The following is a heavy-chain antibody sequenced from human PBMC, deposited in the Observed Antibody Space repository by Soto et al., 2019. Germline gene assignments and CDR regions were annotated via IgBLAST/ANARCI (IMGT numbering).Heavy chain of an antibody. D-gene: IGHD1-26*01. J-gene: IGHJ6*02. CDR3: ARATEVGATLRYYSMDV. CDR1: GDSVSSNSAA. Sequence: SQPLSLTCAISGDSVSSNSAAWNWIRQSPSRGLEWLGRTYYRSKWYNDYAVSVKSRITINPDTSKNQFSLQLNSVTPEDTAVYFWARATEVGATLRYYSMDVWGQGTTVTVSS. CDR2: TYYRSKWYN. V-gene: IGHV6-1*01.